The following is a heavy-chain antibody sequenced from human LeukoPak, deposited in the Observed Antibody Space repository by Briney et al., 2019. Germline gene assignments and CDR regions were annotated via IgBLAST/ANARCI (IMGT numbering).Heavy chain of an antibody. CDR3: ARDGYSSGWYVGTWFDP. V-gene: IGHV1-2*02. CDR2: INPNSGGT. Sequence: ASVEVSCKASGYTFTGYYMHWVRQAPGQGLEWMGWINPNSGGTNYAQKFQGRVTMTRDTSISTAYMELSRLRSDDTAVYYCARDGYSSGWYVGTWFDPWGQGTLVTVSS. D-gene: IGHD6-19*01. J-gene: IGHJ5*02. CDR1: GYTFTGYY.